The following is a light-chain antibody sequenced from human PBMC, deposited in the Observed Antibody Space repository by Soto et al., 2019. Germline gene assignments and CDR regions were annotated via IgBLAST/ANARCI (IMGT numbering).Light chain of an antibody. V-gene: IGKV1-5*03. CDR1: QSISSW. CDR2: KAS. CDR3: QQYNSYSEA. J-gene: IGKJ1*01. Sequence: DIQMTQSPSTLSASVGDRVTITCRASQSISSWLAWYQQKPGKAPKLLIYKASTLESGVPSNFSGSGSGTEFTLTINSLQPEDFATYYCQQYNSYSEAFGQGTKVELK.